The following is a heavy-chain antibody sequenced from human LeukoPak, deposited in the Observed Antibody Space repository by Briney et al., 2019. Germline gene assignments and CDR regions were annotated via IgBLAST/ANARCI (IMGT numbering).Heavy chain of an antibody. D-gene: IGHD6-13*01. J-gene: IGHJ4*02. Sequence: SGTLSLTCAVSGDSITNRNWWNWVRQPPGKGLEWIGEISHSGSTNYNPSLKSRVTISVDKSKNQFSLKLSSVIAADTAVYYCARESGGAAALDYWGQGSLVTVSS. CDR3: ARESGGAAALDY. V-gene: IGHV4-4*02. CDR2: ISHSGST. CDR1: GDSITNRNW.